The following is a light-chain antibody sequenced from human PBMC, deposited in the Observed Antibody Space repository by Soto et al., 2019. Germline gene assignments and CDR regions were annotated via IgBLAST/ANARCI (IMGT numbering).Light chain of an antibody. Sequence: EIVFTQSPGTLSLSPGERATLACRTSHSVNSHVAWYQQKPGQAPRLLLYGASTTATGIPVRFSGGGFGTEFTLTIRSLQSEDSAVYYCQQYKNWPLFGQGTRLEIK. CDR1: HSVNSH. CDR3: QQYKNWPL. CDR2: GAS. J-gene: IGKJ5*01. V-gene: IGKV3-15*01.